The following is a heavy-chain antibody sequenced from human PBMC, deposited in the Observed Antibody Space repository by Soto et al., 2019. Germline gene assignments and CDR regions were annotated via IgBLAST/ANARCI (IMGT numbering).Heavy chain of an antibody. V-gene: IGHV1-18*01. D-gene: IGHD4-17*01. Sequence: ASVKVSCKASGYTFTSYGISWVRQAPGQGLEWMGWISAYNGNTNYAQKLQGRVTMTTDTSTSTACMELSSLRSEDTAVYYCARGDYGDYVDYYYGMDVWGQGTTVTVSS. CDR1: GYTFTSYG. J-gene: IGHJ6*02. CDR2: ISAYNGNT. CDR3: ARGDYGDYVDYYYGMDV.